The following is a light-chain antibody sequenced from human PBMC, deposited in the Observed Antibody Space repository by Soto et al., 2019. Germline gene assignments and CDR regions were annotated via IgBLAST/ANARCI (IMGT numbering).Light chain of an antibody. CDR2: LGS. CDR3: VQALQTPWT. J-gene: IGKJ1*01. CDR1: QSLLHSNGYNY. Sequence: DIVLTQSPLSLPVTPGEPASISCRSSQSLLHSNGYNYLDWYLRKPGQSPQLLIYLGSNRACGVPETFSVSGTGTDYKLKICRLEAEYGRVYYCVQALQTPWTFAQATNV. V-gene: IGKV2-28*01.